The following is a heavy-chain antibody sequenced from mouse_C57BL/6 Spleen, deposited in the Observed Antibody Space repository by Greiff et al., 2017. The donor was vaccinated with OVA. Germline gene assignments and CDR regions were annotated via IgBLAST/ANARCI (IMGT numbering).Heavy chain of an antibody. V-gene: IGHV5-4*01. Sequence: DVKLVESGGGLVKPGGSLKLSCAASGFTFSSYAMSWVRQTPEKRLEWVATISDGGSYTYYPDNVKGRFTISRDNAKNNLYLQMSHLKSEDTAMYYCARDQEGGAWFAYWGQGTLVTVSA. CDR1: GFTFSSYA. J-gene: IGHJ3*01. CDR3: ARDQEGGAWFAY. CDR2: ISDGGSYT. D-gene: IGHD3-2*02.